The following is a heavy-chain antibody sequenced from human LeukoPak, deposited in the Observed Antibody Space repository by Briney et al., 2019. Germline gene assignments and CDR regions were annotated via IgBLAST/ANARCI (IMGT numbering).Heavy chain of an antibody. J-gene: IGHJ6*04. CDR3: ARGQIDYSSLNLKDHYYYYYGMDV. CDR1: GGSFSGYY. CDR2: INHSGST. V-gene: IGHV4-34*01. Sequence: SETLSLTCAVYGGSFSGYYWSWVREPPGKGLEWIGEINHSGSTNYNPSLTSRVTISVDTSKNQFSLKLSSVTAPDTAVYYCARGQIDYSSLNLKDHYYYYYGMDVWGKGTTVTVSS. D-gene: IGHD3-16*01.